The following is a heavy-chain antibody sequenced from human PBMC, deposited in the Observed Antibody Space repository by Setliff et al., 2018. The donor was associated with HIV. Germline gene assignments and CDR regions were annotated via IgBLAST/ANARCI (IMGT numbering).Heavy chain of an antibody. D-gene: IGHD5-12*01. Sequence: GSLRLSCAASGFSISGHWMAWVRQGPDKGLKRVANIKPDATSKNYGDSVKGRFAISRENAQNSLSLQMNGLTDEDTAVYYCARWVYDSGSGYFIDYWGQGTLVTVSS. CDR2: IKPDATSK. CDR1: GFSISGHW. CDR3: ARWVYDSGSGYFIDY. V-gene: IGHV3-7*03. J-gene: IGHJ4*02.